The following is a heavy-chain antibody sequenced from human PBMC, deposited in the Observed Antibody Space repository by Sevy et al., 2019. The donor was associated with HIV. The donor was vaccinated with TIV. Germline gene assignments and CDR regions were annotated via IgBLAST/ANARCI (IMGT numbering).Heavy chain of an antibody. CDR3: AKDHYDYRTGYYGYYGMDV. CDR1: GFRFSDYG. V-gene: IGHV3-30*02. J-gene: IGHJ6*02. Sequence: GGSLRLSCAASGFRFSDYGMHWVRQAPGKGLEWVSLIRFDGSMKYIAESVNGRFTNSRDKVKDTLYLQMNSLRPEDTAVYYCAKDHYDYRTGYYGYYGMDVWGQGTTVTVSS. D-gene: IGHD3-3*01. CDR2: IRFDGSMK.